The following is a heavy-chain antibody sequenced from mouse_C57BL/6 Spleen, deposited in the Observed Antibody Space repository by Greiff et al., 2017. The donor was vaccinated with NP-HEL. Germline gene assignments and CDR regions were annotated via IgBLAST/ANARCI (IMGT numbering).Heavy chain of an antibody. J-gene: IGHJ4*01. Sequence: EVQLQQSGPELVKPGASVKMSCKASGYTFTDYNMHWVKQSHGKSLEWIGYINPNNGGTSYNQKFKGKATLTVNKSSSTAYMELRSLTSEDSAVYYCEREGLITTVVAHYAMDYWGQGTSVTVSS. D-gene: IGHD1-1*01. V-gene: IGHV1-22*01. CDR1: GYTFTDYN. CDR3: EREGLITTVVAHYAMDY. CDR2: INPNNGGT.